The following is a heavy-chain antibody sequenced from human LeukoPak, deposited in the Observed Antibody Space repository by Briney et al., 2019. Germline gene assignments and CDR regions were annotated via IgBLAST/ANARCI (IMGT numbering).Heavy chain of an antibody. V-gene: IGHV4-4*02. D-gene: IGHD3-22*01. CDR3: ATKLHYYDSSGYLY. J-gene: IGHJ4*02. CDR2: IYHSGST. CDR1: GGSISSSNW. Sequence: SETLSLTCAVSGGSISSSNWWSWVRQPPGKGLEWIGEIYHSGSTNYNPSLKSRVTISVDKSKNQFSLKLSSVTAADTAVYYCATKLHYYDSSGYLYWGQGTLVTVSS.